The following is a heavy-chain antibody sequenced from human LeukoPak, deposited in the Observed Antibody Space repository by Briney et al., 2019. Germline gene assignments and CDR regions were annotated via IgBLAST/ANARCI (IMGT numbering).Heavy chain of an antibody. CDR2: IYSGGST. CDR3: ARVGEGAAKD. Sequence: GGSLRLSCAASGFTVSSNYMSWVRQAPGKGLEWVSVIYSGGSTYYADSVKGRFAISKDNSKNTLYLQMNSLRAEDTAVYYCARVGEGAAKDWGQGTLVTVSS. J-gene: IGHJ4*02. D-gene: IGHD1-26*01. CDR1: GFTVSSNY. V-gene: IGHV3-53*01.